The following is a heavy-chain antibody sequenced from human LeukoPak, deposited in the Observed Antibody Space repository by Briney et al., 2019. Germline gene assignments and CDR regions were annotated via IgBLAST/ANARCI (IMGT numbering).Heavy chain of an antibody. CDR3: ARLGSYFDY. CDR2: IFYSGTA. V-gene: IGHV4-59*08. J-gene: IGHJ4*02. CDR1: GDSIIGYY. Sequence: SETLSLTCTVSGDSIIGYYWSWIRQPPGKGLEWIGYIFYSGTANYNPSLKSRVTISVDTSKNQFSLNLTSVTAADTAVYYCARLGSYFDYWGQGTLVTVSS.